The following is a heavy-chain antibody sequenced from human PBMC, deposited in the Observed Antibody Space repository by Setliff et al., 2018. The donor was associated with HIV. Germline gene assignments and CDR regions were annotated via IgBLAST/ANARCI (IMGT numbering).Heavy chain of an antibody. CDR1: GFTFSSYS. CDR2: ISGSGIGS. CDR3: AKGDYYDTTYDAFDI. V-gene: IGHV3-23*01. J-gene: IGHJ3*02. Sequence: GGSLRLSCAASGFTFSSYSMNWVRQAPGKGLEWVSAISGSGIGSYYPDSVKGRFTISRDNYKNTLYLQMNSLRAEDTAVYYCAKGDYYDTTYDAFDIWGQGTMVTVSS. D-gene: IGHD3-22*01.